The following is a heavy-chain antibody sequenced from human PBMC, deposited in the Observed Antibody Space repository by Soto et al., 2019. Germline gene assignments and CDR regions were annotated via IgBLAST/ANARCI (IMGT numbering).Heavy chain of an antibody. CDR1: GLSLSPRGVA. CDR3: AHRPRGYAYYFDD. Sequence: QITLKESGTTLVKPTQTLTLTCTFSGLSLSPRGVAVGWFRQPPGKALEWLAHIYWDEDKWYSPSLKSRLTITDDTSKNQVVLTRTNMDPVDTATCYCAHRPRGYAYYFDDWGQGTLVTVSS. J-gene: IGHJ4*02. D-gene: IGHD5-12*01. CDR2: IYWDEDK. V-gene: IGHV2-5*02.